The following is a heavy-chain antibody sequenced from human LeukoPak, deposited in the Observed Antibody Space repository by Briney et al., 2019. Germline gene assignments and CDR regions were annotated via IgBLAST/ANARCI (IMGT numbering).Heavy chain of an antibody. CDR2: INTNTGNP. CDR1: GYTFTSYA. V-gene: IGHV7-4-1*02. J-gene: IGHJ6*03. CDR3: ARDGANYDFWSGPKWGYYYYMDV. Sequence: ASVKVSCKASGYTFTSYAMNWVRQAPGQGLEWMGWINTNTGNPTYAQGFTGRFVFSLDTSVSTAYLQISSLKAEDTAVYYCARDGANYDFWSGPKWGYYYYMDVWGKGTTVTVSS. D-gene: IGHD3-3*01.